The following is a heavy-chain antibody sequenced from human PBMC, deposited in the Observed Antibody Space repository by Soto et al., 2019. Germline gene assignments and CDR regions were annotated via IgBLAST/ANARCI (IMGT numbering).Heavy chain of an antibody. J-gene: IGHJ4*02. V-gene: IGHV4-31*03. Sequence: ASETLSLTCTVSGGSVSSGGYYWSWIRQHPGTGLEWIGYIYYSGSTYFNPSLKRRASISLDTSKNEFSLKLTSVTAADTAVYYCARRALPQCINGVCYKDGFWDYWGQGALVTVSS. CDR2: IYYSGST. D-gene: IGHD2-8*01. CDR1: GGSVSSGGYY. CDR3: ARRALPQCINGVCYKDGFWDY.